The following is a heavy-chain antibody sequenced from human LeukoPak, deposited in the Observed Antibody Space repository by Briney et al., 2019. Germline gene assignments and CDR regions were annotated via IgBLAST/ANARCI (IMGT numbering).Heavy chain of an antibody. CDR1: GFTFTDHY. Sequence: GASVKVSCKASGFTFTDHYMHWVRQAPGQGLEWMGWINGKRGDTNYAQNFQDRVTMTRDTSTSTVYMELSRLTVDDTAVYYCARDHDWGVDYWGQGTLVTVSP. D-gene: IGHD7-27*01. CDR2: INGKRGDT. CDR3: ARDHDWGVDY. J-gene: IGHJ4*02. V-gene: IGHV1-2*02.